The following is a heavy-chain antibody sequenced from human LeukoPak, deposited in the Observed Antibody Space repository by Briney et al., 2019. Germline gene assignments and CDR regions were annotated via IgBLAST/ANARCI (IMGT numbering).Heavy chain of an antibody. CDR2: IKQDGSEK. CDR1: GFTFSSYW. Sequence: PGGSLRLSCAASGFTFSSYWMTWVRQAPGKGPEWVANIKQDGSEKYYVDSVKGRFTISRDNAKNSLYLQMNSLRAEDTAVYYCARRGSRWYAAVYWDQGTLVTDSS. CDR3: ARRGSRWYAAVY. D-gene: IGHD6-19*01. V-gene: IGHV3-7*02. J-gene: IGHJ4*02.